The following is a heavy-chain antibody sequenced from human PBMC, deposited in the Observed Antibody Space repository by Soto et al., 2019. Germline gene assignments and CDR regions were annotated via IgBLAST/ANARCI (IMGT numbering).Heavy chain of an antibody. CDR3: VGASTCHPGAFAI. V-gene: IGHV4-30-2*01. J-gene: IGHJ3*02. CDR1: GGSISSGGYS. Sequence: PSETLSLTCAVSGGSISSGGYSWSWIRQPPGKGLEWIGYIYHSGSTYYNPSLKSRVTISVDRSKNQFSLKLSSVTAADTAVYYCVGASTCHPGAFAISGQGTTVPVSS. CDR2: IYHSGST.